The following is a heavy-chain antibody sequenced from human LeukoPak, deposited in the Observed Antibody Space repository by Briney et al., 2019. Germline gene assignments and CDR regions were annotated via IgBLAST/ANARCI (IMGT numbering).Heavy chain of an antibody. J-gene: IGHJ3*02. D-gene: IGHD3-16*02. CDR1: GFTFSSYE. Sequence: GGSLRLSCAASGFTFSSYEMNWVRQAPGKGLEWVSYISSSGSTIYYADSVKGRFTISRDNAKNSLYLQMNSLRAEDTAVYYCARQYYDYVWGSYRPTGAFGIWGQGTMVTVSS. CDR3: ARQYYDYVWGSYRPTGAFGI. V-gene: IGHV3-48*03. CDR2: ISSSGSTI.